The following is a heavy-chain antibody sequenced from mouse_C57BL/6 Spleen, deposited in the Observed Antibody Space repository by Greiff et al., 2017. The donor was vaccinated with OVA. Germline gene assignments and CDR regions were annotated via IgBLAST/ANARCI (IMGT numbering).Heavy chain of an antibody. D-gene: IGHD2-2*01. V-gene: IGHV14-1*01. J-gene: IGHJ4*01. CDR2: IDPEDGDT. Sequence: VQLKESGAELVRPGASVKLSCTASGFNIKDYYMHWVKQRPEQGLEWIGRIDPEDGDTDYAPKFQGKATMTADKSSNTAYLQLSSLTSEDTAVYYCTSSTMVTTRGYAMDYWGQGTSVTVSS. CDR1: GFNIKDYY. CDR3: TSSTMVTTRGYAMDY.